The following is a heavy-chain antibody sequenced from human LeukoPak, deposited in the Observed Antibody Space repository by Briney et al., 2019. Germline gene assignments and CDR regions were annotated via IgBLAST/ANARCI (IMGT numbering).Heavy chain of an antibody. V-gene: IGHV3-21*01. CDR2: ISSSSNYI. CDR3: ARDYSGSYSWFDY. CDR1: GFTLTSYE. Sequence: GGSLRLSCAASGFTLTSYEMNWVRLAPGKGLEWVSSISSSSNYIYYADSMKGRFTISRDNARNSLYLQMNSLRAEDTAVYYCARDYSGSYSWFDYWGQGTLVTVSS. J-gene: IGHJ4*02. D-gene: IGHD1-26*01.